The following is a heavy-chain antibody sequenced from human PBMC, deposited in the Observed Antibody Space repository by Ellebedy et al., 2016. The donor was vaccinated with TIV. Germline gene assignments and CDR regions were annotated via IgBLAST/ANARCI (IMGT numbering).Heavy chain of an antibody. D-gene: IGHD4/OR15-4a*01. CDR1: GYSFNSYY. V-gene: IGHV1-46*02. Sequence: ASVKVSCXASGYSFNSYYMVWVRQAPGQGLEWMGLINPIGESAIYAQQFQERVTMTRDMSTDSAFMELSGLTSEDTAVYYCAADPENDYGDPDHWGQGTLVTVSP. J-gene: IGHJ4*02. CDR2: INPIGESA. CDR3: AADPENDYGDPDH.